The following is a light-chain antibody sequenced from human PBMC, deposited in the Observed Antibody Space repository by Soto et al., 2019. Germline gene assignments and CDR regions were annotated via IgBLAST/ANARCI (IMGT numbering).Light chain of an antibody. CDR3: QQLKGYPPVT. V-gene: IGKV1-9*01. CDR1: QGISTY. Sequence: DIQLTQSPSFLSASVGDRVTITCRASQGISTYLAWYHQKPGKAPKLLIYAASTLQSGVPSRFSGSGSGTEFTLTISSLQPEDCAAYFCQQLKGYPPVTFGGGTKVYIK. CDR2: AAS. J-gene: IGKJ4*01.